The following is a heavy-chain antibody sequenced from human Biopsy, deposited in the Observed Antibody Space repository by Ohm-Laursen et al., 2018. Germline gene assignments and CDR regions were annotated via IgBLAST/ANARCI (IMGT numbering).Heavy chain of an antibody. CDR2: IHYSGNT. V-gene: IGHV4-31*11. CDR1: GVSINTGGYY. J-gene: IGHJ4*02. D-gene: IGHD3-16*01. Sequence: SQTLSLTCAVSGVSINTGGYYWTWIRQHPGTGLEWIGYIHYSGNTLYNPSLKSRLTISVDPSRNQFSLKLTSVTAADTALYYCTRAGGGKIYGLWGQGTLVTVSS. CDR3: TRAGGGKIYGL.